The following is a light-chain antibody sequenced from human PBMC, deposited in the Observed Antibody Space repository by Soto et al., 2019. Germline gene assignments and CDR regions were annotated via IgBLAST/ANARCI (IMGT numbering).Light chain of an antibody. CDR1: QPISDY. V-gene: IGKV1-39*01. CDR2: TAS. CDR3: QQHYNTPRT. Sequence: DIQMTQSPSSLSASVGDRVTITCRTSQPISDYLNWYQQKPGKASTLLIYTASNLQSGVPSRFSGSGSGTHFTLTISSLQPEDFATYYCQQHYNTPRTFGQGTKVEIK. J-gene: IGKJ1*01.